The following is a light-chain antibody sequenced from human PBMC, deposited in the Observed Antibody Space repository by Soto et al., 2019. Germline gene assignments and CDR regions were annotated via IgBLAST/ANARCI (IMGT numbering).Light chain of an antibody. Sequence: QSVLTQPASVSGSPGQSITISCTGTSSDVGGYNFVSWYEQHPGKAPKLIIYEVNGRPSGVSDRFSGSKSGNTASLTISGLQAEDEADYYCSSYTSSNTLVVLGGGTKVTVL. CDR3: SSYTSSNTLVV. J-gene: IGLJ2*01. CDR2: EVN. CDR1: SSDVGGYNF. V-gene: IGLV2-14*01.